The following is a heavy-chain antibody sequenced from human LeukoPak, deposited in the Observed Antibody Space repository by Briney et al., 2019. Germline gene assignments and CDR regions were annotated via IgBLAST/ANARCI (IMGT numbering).Heavy chain of an antibody. Sequence: VASVKVSCKASGGTFSSYAISWVRQAPGQGLEWMGGIIPIFGTANYAQKFQGRVTITADESTSTAYMELSSLRSEDTAVYYCARVGSGPGGGTGGEGYFDLWGRGTLVTVSS. CDR1: GGTFSSYA. CDR3: ARVGSGPGGGTGGEGYFDL. J-gene: IGHJ2*01. CDR2: IIPIFGTA. D-gene: IGHD3-16*01. V-gene: IGHV1-69*13.